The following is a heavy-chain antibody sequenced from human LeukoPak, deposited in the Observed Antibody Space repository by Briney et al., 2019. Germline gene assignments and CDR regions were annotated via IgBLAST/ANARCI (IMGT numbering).Heavy chain of an antibody. D-gene: IGHD2-2*01. Sequence: PGGSLRLSCAASGITFSSYAMSWVRQAPGKGLEWVSAISGGTVSTYYADSVKGRFTISRDNAKKSLYLQMNSLRAEDTAVYYCAGPMGPAAIFGFDYWGQGTLVTVSS. CDR3: AGPMGPAAIFGFDY. J-gene: IGHJ4*02. CDR2: ISGGTVST. V-gene: IGHV3-23*01. CDR1: GITFSSYA.